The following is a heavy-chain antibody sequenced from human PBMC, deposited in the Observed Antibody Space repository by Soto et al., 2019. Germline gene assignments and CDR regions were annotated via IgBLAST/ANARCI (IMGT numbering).Heavy chain of an antibody. Sequence: SETLSLTCTVSGGSISSSSYYWGWIRQPPGKGLEWIGSIYYSESTDYNPSLKSRVTISVDTSKNQFSLKLSSVTAADTAVYYCAGGRRDFWSGIYYYYGMDVWGQGTTVTVSS. V-gene: IGHV4-39*07. CDR3: AGGRRDFWSGIYYYYGMDV. D-gene: IGHD3-3*01. J-gene: IGHJ6*02. CDR2: IYYSEST. CDR1: GGSISSSSYY.